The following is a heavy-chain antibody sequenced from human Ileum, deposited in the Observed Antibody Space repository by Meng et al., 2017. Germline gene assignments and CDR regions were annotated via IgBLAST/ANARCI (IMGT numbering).Heavy chain of an antibody. CDR2: IWHDGKNK. V-gene: IGHV3-33*06. CDR3: ANRENGGYMGY. Sequence: VHLVGSGGGGGQPGTSLRRSFVASGFTFNNYGMHWVRQAPGKGLGGVAVIWHDGKNKYYGDSVKGRFTISRDNSKNTLYLQMISLRAEDTAVYYCANRENGGYMGYWGQGTLVTVSS. D-gene: IGHD1-26*01. J-gene: IGHJ4*02. CDR1: GFTFNNYG.